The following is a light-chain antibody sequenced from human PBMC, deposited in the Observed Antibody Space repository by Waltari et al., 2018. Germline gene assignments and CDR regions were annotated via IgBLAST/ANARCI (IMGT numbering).Light chain of an antibody. Sequence: EIVMTQSPATLSVSPGERASLSCRASQSVRSNIAWYQQKPGQATRLLIYDASTRATGVPASFSGSGSGPDFTLTISSLQSEDFAVYYCQQYNSWPLTFGGGTKVEIK. V-gene: IGKV3-15*01. CDR1: QSVRSN. CDR3: QQYNSWPLT. CDR2: DAS. J-gene: IGKJ4*01.